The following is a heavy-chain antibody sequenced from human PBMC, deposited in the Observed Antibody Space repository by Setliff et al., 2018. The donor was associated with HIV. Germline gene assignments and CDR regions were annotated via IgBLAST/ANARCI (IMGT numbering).Heavy chain of an antibody. V-gene: IGHV1-2*02. CDR2: INPHSGDT. CDR3: ARAPTLFGVEYYYYFGMDV. Sequence: GPSVKVSCKASGYTFTGYYMHWVRQAPGQGLEWMGWINPHSGDTNYAQKFQDRVTMTRDTSVNIAYMQLSRLRSDDTAVYYCARAPTLFGVEYYYYFGMDVWGQGTTVTSP. D-gene: IGHD3-3*01. CDR1: GYTFTGYY. J-gene: IGHJ6*02.